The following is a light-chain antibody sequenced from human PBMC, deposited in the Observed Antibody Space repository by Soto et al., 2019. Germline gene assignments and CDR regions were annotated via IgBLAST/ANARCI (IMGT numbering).Light chain of an antibody. Sequence: QSALTQPRSLSGSPGQSVTISCTGTSSDVGGFNYVSWYQQHPGKAPTLMIYDVSKRPSGVPDRFSGSKSGNTASLTISGLQAEDEADYYCCSYAGSYTFGVFGGGTKVTVL. CDR1: SSDVGGFNY. CDR3: CSYAGSYTFGV. J-gene: IGLJ3*02. V-gene: IGLV2-11*01. CDR2: DVS.